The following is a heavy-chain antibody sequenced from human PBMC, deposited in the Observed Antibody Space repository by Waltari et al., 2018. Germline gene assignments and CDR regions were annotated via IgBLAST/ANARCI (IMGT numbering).Heavy chain of an antibody. V-gene: IGHV3-23*03. CDR3: AKGYDDTVYYPLDY. J-gene: IGHJ4*02. D-gene: IGHD3-22*01. Sequence: EVALLESGGGLVQPGGSLRLSCAASGFTFNYYAMNWVREAPGKGLEWVSVIYGECQTIYTDSVGGRFTIARDNSRNMVFLQRNSLRPEDTAVYYCAKGYDDTVYYPLDYWGQGTLVTVSS. CDR2: IYGECQT. CDR1: GFTFNYYA.